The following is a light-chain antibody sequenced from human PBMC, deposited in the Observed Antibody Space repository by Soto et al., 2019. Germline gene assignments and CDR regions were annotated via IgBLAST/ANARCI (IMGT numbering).Light chain of an antibody. CDR2: DVD. CDR3: CSYADTYVE. J-gene: IGLJ2*01. V-gene: IGLV2-11*01. CDR1: SNYIGPYNY. Sequence: QLVLTQPRSVSGSPGQSVAISCTGISNYIGPYNYVSWYQQHPGKAPKLIIYDVDKRPSGVPYRFSGSKSGDTASLTISGLQPDDEADYYCCSYADTYVELGGGTKLTVL.